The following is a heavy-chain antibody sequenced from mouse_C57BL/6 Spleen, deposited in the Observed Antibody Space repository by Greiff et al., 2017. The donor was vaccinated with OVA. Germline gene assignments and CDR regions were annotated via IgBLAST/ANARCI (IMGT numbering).Heavy chain of an antibody. Sequence: EVQRVESEGGLVQPGSSMKLSCTASGFTFSDYYMAWVRQVPEKGLEWVANINYDGSSTYYLDSLKSRFIISRDNAKNILYLQMSSLKSEDTATYYCARGPYYYGSSPWFAYWGKGTLVTASA. D-gene: IGHD1-1*01. CDR3: ARGPYYYGSSPWFAY. CDR1: GFTFSDYY. V-gene: IGHV5-16*01. CDR2: INYDGSST. J-gene: IGHJ3*01.